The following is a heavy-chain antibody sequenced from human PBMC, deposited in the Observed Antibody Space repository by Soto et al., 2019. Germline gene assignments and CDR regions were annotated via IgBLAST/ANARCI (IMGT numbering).Heavy chain of an antibody. CDR2: ISGSGSST. CDR1: GFTFGSYA. D-gene: IGHD3-10*01. V-gene: IGHV3-23*01. Sequence: EVQLLESGGDLVQPGWSLRLSCVASGFTFGSYAMNWVRQAPGKWLEWVSAISGSGSSTYYADSVKGRFTISRDNSKNTLYLQMNSLRAEDTAVYYCANPGVATAHDAFDIWGQGAMVTVSS. J-gene: IGHJ3*02. CDR3: ANPGVATAHDAFDI.